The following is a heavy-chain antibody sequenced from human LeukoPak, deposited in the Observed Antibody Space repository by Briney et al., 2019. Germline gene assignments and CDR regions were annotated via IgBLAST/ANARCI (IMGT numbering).Heavy chain of an antibody. Sequence: PSQTLSLTCTVSGGSISSGSYYWSWIRQPPGKGLEWIGEINHSGGTNCNPSLKSRVTISVDTSKNQFSLKLSSVTAADTAVYYCARDRLERRVYAFDIWGQGTMVTVSS. CDR2: INHSGGT. J-gene: IGHJ3*02. D-gene: IGHD1-1*01. CDR3: ARDRLERRVYAFDI. CDR1: GGSISSGSYY. V-gene: IGHV4-39*07.